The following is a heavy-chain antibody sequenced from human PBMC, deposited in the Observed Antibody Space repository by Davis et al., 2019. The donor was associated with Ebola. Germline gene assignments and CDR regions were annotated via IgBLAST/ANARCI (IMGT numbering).Heavy chain of an antibody. J-gene: IGHJ4*02. V-gene: IGHV1-46*01. D-gene: IGHD3-22*01. CDR3: ARAIYYYDNNAYSDY. CDR2: INPSGGST. CDR1: GYTFTSYH. Sequence: AASVKVSCKASGYTFTSYHMHWVRQAPGQGLEWMGIINPSGGSTNYTQKFQGRVTMTRDTSTSTVYMELSSLRSEDTAVYHCARAIYYYDNNAYSDYWGQGTLVTVSS.